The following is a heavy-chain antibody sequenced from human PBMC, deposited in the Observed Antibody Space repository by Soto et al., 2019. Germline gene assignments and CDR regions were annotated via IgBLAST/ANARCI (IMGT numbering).Heavy chain of an antibody. CDR1: GGSISSSSYY. J-gene: IGHJ4*02. CDR3: ARQDYRGYDNEVRFAY. D-gene: IGHD6-25*01. V-gene: IGHV4-39*01. CDR2: IYYSGVT. Sequence: SETLSLTCTVSGGSISSSSYYWGWIRQPPGKGLEWIGNIYYSGVTSYSPSLKSRVTMSVDTSKNQFSLKLSSVTAADAAVYYCARQDYRGYDNEVRFAYWGQGTQVTVSS.